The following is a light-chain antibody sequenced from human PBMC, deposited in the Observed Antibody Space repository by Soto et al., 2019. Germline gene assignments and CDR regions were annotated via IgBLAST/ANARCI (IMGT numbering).Light chain of an antibody. V-gene: IGKV3-15*01. J-gene: IGKJ5*01. CDR3: QKYNNWPPIT. CDR1: QSVSSN. Sequence: EVVMPQSPATLSVSPGERAPLSCRASQSVSSNLAWYQQKPGQAPRLLIHGASTRATGIPARFSGSGSGTEFSLTISSLQSEDLAVYYCQKYNNWPPITVGQGTRLEIK. CDR2: GAS.